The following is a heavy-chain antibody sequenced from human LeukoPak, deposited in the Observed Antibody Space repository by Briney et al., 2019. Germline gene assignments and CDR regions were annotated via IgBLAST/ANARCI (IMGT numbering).Heavy chain of an antibody. J-gene: IGHJ4*02. CDR1: GFTFSNYW. CDR2: IKQDGSET. D-gene: IGHD6-19*01. CDR3: ARLRGSGCADY. Sequence: GGSLRLSCAASGFTFSNYWMSWVRQAPGKGLEWVANIKQDGSETNYVDSVKGRFTISRDNAKNSLYLQMNSLRADDTAVYCCARLRGSGCADYWGQGTLVTVSS. V-gene: IGHV3-7*01.